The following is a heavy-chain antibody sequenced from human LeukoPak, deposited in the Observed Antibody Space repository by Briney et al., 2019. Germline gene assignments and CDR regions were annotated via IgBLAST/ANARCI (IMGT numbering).Heavy chain of an antibody. D-gene: IGHD1-1*01. V-gene: IGHV3-53*04. J-gene: IGHJ3*02. CDR1: GFALSSNY. CDR2: IYSGGST. CDR3: ERAGSRMGDVFDI. Sequence: GGSLRLSCAASGFALSSNYMSCVRQSPGKALEGVSVIYSGGSTYYADSVKGRFTISRHNSKNTLHFEMNRLRAEDAVVYYCERAGSRMGDVFDIWGQGTMVTVSS.